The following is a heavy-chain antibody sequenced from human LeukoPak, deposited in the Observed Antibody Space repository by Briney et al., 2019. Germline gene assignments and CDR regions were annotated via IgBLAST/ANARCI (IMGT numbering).Heavy chain of an antibody. CDR3: ARARSAAGNFDY. Sequence: SETLSLTCTVSGGSISSYYWSWIRQPPGKGLEWIGYIYTSGSTNYNPSLKSRVIISADTSKNQFSLTLSSVTAADTAMYYCARARSAAGNFDYWGQGILVTVSA. CDR1: GGSISSYY. D-gene: IGHD6-13*01. J-gene: IGHJ4*02. CDR2: IYTSGST. V-gene: IGHV4-4*09.